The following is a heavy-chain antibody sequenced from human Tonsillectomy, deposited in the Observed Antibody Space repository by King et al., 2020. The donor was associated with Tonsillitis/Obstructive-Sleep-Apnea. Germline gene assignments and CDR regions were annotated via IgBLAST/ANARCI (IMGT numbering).Heavy chain of an antibody. J-gene: IGHJ4*02. CDR2: IYYSGST. CDR1: GGSISSYY. D-gene: IGHD3-22*01. Sequence: QLQESGPGLVKPSETLSLTCTVSGGSISSYYWSWIRQPPGKGLEWIGDIYYSGSTNCNPSLKSRVTISVDTSKNQFSLKLSSVTAADTAGYYCARGYYYDSSGHWGQGTLVTVSS. V-gene: IGHV4-59*01. CDR3: ARGYYYDSSGH.